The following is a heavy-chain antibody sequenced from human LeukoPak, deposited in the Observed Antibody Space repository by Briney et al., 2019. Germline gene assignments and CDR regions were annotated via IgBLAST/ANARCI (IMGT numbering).Heavy chain of an antibody. CDR1: GFTFDDYA. CDR3: AKDTVGGSDFWSGYSSYFDY. J-gene: IGHJ4*02. V-gene: IGHV3-9*03. D-gene: IGHD3-3*01. Sequence: PGTSLRLSCAASGFTFDDYAMHWVRQAPGKGLEWVSGISWNSGSIGYADSVKGRFTISRDNAKNSLYLQMNSLRAEDMALYYCAKDTVGGSDFWSGYSSYFDYWGQGTLVTVSS. CDR2: ISWNSGSI.